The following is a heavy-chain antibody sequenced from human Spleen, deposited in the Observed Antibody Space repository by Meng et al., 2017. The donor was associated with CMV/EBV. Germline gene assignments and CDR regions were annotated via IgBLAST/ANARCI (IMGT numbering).Heavy chain of an antibody. Sequence: GESLKISCAASGFSFSNYGMAWVRQAPGRGLEWVSYISRSSSYIYHADSVKGRFTISRDNVKNSLYLQMDSLRAEDTALYYCERDPICTYSNCYDDHWGQGTLVTVSS. CDR1: GFSFSNYG. CDR3: ERDPICTYSNCYDDH. CDR2: ISRSSSYI. D-gene: IGHD2-2*01. V-gene: IGHV3-21*01. J-gene: IGHJ4*02.